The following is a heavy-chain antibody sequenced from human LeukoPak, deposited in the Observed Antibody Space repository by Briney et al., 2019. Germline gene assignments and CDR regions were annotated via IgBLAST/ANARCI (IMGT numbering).Heavy chain of an antibody. D-gene: IGHD6-6*01. CDR3: ARESEYSTNAFDS. Sequence: GGSLTLSCAASGFTFSSYSMNWVRQAPGNGLEWVSSISSSNSDIHYSDSVKGRFTISRDNAKSSMYLQMNSLRAEDTAVYYCARESEYSTNAFDSWGQGNLVTASS. CDR1: GFTFSSYS. J-gene: IGHJ4*02. CDR2: ISSSNSDI. V-gene: IGHV3-21*01.